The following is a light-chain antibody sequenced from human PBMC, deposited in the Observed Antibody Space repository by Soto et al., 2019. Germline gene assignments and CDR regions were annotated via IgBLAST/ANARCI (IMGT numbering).Light chain of an antibody. CDR3: QSYDSSLSGYV. Sequence: QSVLTQPPSASGSPGQSVTISCTGTSSDVADYNYVSWYQQHPGKAPKLIIYEVTKRPSGVPDRFSGSKSGNTASLTVSGLQADDEADYYCQSYDSSLSGYVFGAGTKVTVL. J-gene: IGLJ1*01. CDR2: EVT. V-gene: IGLV2-8*01. CDR1: SSDVADYNY.